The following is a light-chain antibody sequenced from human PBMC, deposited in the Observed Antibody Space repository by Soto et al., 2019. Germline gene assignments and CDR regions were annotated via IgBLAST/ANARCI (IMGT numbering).Light chain of an antibody. Sequence: EIVLTQSPATLSESPGERVTLSCRASQSVDINLAWYQQKPGQAPRLLIYGASTRATDMSGTFSGRGSGTEFTLTISNLRPEDFAVYYCQQYRHWPRTFGQGTKVEIK. V-gene: IGKV3-15*01. CDR3: QQYRHWPRT. CDR2: GAS. CDR1: QSVDIN. J-gene: IGKJ1*01.